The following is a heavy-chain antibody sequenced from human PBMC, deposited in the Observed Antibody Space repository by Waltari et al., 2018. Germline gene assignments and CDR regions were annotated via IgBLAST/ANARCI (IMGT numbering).Heavy chain of an antibody. CDR2: ISDLSGST. D-gene: IGHD1-1*01. V-gene: IGHV3-23*01. CDR3: TLGNAPDY. J-gene: IGHJ4*02. Sequence: EVQLLGSGGGLVPPGGSLGLSWADSRFTFSSYPLSWIRQAPGKGLEWVSGISDLSGSTFYAGSVKGRFTISRDNSRSTLYLQMNSLSADDTAVYFCTLGNAPDYWGQGTLVTFSS. CDR1: RFTFSSYP.